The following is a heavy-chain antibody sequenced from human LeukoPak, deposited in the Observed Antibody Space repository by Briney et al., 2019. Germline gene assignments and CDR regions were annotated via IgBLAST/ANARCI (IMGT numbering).Heavy chain of an antibody. CDR3: ARQIPYSSGSGRNYYYMDV. CDR1: GGSISTSSYF. V-gene: IGHV4-39*01. Sequence: SETLSLTCTVSGGSISTSSYFWGWIRQPPGKRLEWIGSISYSGSTYYNPSLKSRVTISVDTSKNQFSLNLSSVTAADTAVYYCARQIPYSSGSGRNYYYMDVWGKGTTVTISS. J-gene: IGHJ6*03. CDR2: ISYSGST. D-gene: IGHD3-10*01.